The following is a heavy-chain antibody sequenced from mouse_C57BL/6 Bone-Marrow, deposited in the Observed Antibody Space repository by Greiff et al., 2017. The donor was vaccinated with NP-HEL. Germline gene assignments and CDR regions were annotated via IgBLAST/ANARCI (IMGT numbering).Heavy chain of an antibody. Sequence: EVQLQQSGAELVRPGSSVKMSCKTSGYTFTSYGINWVKQRPGQGLEWIGYIYLGDGYTEYNEKFKGKATLTSETSSSTAYMQLSSLTSEDSAIYFCAAYCLDYWGQGTSVTVSS. CDR3: AAYCLDY. V-gene: IGHV1-58*01. CDR1: GYTFTSYG. J-gene: IGHJ4*01. CDR2: IYLGDGYT.